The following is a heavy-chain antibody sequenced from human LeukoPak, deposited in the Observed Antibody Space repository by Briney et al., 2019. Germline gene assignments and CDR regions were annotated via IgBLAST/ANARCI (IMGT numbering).Heavy chain of an antibody. V-gene: IGHV1-8*01. Sequence: GASVKVSFKASGYTFTIYDINWVRQATGQGREWMGWMNPNSGNTGYAQKFEGRVTMTRNTSISTAYMELSSLRYEDTAVYYCARKWKDECGRVYSYGYYFDYWGQGTLVTVPS. CDR2: MNPNSGNT. CDR1: GYTFTIYD. D-gene: IGHD5-18*01. CDR3: ARKWKDECGRVYSYGYYFDY. J-gene: IGHJ4*02.